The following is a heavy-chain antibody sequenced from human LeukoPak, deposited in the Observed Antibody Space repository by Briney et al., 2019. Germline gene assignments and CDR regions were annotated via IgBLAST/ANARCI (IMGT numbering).Heavy chain of an antibody. D-gene: IGHD3-16*01. CDR2: IKQDGSEK. V-gene: IGHV3-7*01. J-gene: IGHJ2*01. CDR1: GFTFSSYW. CDR3: ARDLGAGDWYFDL. Sequence: GGSLRLSCAASGFTFSSYWMSWVRQAPGKGLEWVANIKQDGSEKYYVDSVKGRFTISRDNAKNSLYLQMNSLRAEDTAVYYCARDLGAGDWYFDLWGRGTLVTVSS.